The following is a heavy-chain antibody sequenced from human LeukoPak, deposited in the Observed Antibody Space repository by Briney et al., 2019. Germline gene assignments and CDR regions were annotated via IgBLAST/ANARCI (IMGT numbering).Heavy chain of an antibody. Sequence: GGSLGLSCTASGFTFSSYWMTWVRQTPAKGPEWVANIRQDGGKKDYVASVKGRFTISRDNAKNSLYLQMNSLRAEDTAVYYCARYYYASAFDYWGQGTLVTVSS. V-gene: IGHV3-7*01. CDR2: IRQDGGKK. CDR1: GFTFSSYW. CDR3: ARYYYASAFDY. J-gene: IGHJ4*02. D-gene: IGHD3-10*01.